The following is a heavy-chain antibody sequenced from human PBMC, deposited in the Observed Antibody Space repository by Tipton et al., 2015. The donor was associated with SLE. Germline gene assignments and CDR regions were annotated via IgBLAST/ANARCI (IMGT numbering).Heavy chain of an antibody. Sequence: VQLVQSGAEVKKPGESLKISCKGSGYSFTSYWIGWVRQMPGKGLEWMGIIYPGDSDTRYSPSFQGQVTISADKSISTAYLQWSSLKASDTAMYYCARLAHFIAARLYYFDYWGQGTLVTVSS. D-gene: IGHD6-6*01. CDR3: ARLAHFIAARLYYFDY. V-gene: IGHV5-51*03. J-gene: IGHJ4*02. CDR1: GYSFTSYW. CDR2: IYPGDSDT.